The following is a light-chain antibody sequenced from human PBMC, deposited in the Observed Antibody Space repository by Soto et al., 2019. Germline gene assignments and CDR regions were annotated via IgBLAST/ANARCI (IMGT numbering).Light chain of an antibody. Sequence: QSVLTQPASVSGSPGQSITISCTGTSSDVGGYNYVSWYQQHPGKAPKLMIYEVSNRPSGVSNRFSGSKSGNTASLTISGLQAEDEADYYCSSYTSGSTYVFGTGTKVIVL. CDR1: SSDVGGYNY. J-gene: IGLJ1*01. CDR3: SSYTSGSTYV. CDR2: EVS. V-gene: IGLV2-14*01.